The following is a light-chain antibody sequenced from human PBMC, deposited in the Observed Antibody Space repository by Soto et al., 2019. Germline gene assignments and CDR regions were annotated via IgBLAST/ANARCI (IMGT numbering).Light chain of an antibody. CDR3: QQYYSYPWT. CDR2: AAS. J-gene: IGKJ1*01. Sequence: AIRMTQSPSSFSASTGDRVTITCRASQGISSYLAWYQQKPGKAPKLLIYAASTLQSGVPSRFSGSGSGTDFPSTINFLEAENFANYYCQQYYSYPWTFGQGTKVEIK. V-gene: IGKV1-8*01. CDR1: QGISSY.